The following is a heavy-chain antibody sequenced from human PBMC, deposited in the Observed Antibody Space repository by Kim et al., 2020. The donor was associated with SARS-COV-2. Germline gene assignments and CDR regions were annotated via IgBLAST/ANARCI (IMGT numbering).Heavy chain of an antibody. D-gene: IGHD4-4*01. CDR3: ARLSRYSNYAFGY. J-gene: IGHJ4*02. CDR2: IYYSGST. V-gene: IGHV4-39*01. Sequence: SETLSLTCTVSGGSISSSSYYWGWIRQPPGKGLEWIGSIYYSGSTYYNPSLKSRVTISVDTSKNQFSLKLSSVTAADTAVYYCARLSRYSNYAFGYWGQGTLVTVSS. CDR1: GGSISSSSYY.